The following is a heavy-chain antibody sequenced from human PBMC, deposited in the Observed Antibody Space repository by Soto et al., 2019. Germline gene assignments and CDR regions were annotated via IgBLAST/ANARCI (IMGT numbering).Heavy chain of an antibody. Sequence: VGSLRLSCAASGFTFSSYSMNWVRQAPGKGLEWVSSISSSSSYIYYADSVKGRFTISRDNAKNSLYLQMNSLRAEDTAVYYCARDPHSDIVVVVAASGGDYWGQGTLVTVSS. CDR1: GFTFSSYS. V-gene: IGHV3-21*01. D-gene: IGHD2-15*01. CDR2: ISSSSSYI. CDR3: ARDPHSDIVVVVAASGGDY. J-gene: IGHJ4*02.